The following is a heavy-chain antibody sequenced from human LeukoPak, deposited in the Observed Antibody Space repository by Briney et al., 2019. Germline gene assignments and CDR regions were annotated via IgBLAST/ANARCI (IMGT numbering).Heavy chain of an antibody. D-gene: IGHD5-24*01. CDR2: IWYAGSNK. J-gene: IGHJ4*02. V-gene: IGHV3-33*01. Sequence: GGSLRLSCAASGFTFSTCVIHWVRQAPGKGLEWVPLIWYAGSNKYYGDSVKGRFTISRDNSKNTLYMQLNSLRAEDTAVYYCARLWLQSFDLWGQGTLVTVSS. CDR3: ARLWLQSFDL. CDR1: GFTFSTCV.